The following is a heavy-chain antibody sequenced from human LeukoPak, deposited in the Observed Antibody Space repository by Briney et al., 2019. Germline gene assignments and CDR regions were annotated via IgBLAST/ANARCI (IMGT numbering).Heavy chain of an antibody. Sequence: QPGGSLRLSCTASGFIFSDYAMHWVRQAPGKGLEWVAVMSADGINTFYAASVRGRFTISRDNSKNTLYLQMNSLRAEDTAVYYCARDQRITMVRGVIGYAFDIWGQGTMVTVSS. CDR3: ARDQRITMVRGVIGYAFDI. CDR2: MSADGINT. CDR1: GFIFSDYA. D-gene: IGHD3-10*01. V-gene: IGHV3-30-3*01. J-gene: IGHJ3*02.